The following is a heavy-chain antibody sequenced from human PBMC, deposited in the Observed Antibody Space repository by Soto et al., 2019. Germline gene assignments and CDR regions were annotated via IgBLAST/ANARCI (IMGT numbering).Heavy chain of an antibody. V-gene: IGHV1-69*13. CDR1: GGTFSSYA. CDR3: ASKIRADAFDI. CDR2: IIPIFGTA. Sequence: SVKVSCKXSGGTFSSYAISWVRQAPGQGLEWMGGIIPIFGTANYAQKFQGRVTITADESTSTAYMELSSLRSEDTAVYYCASKIRADAFDIWGQGTMVTVSS. J-gene: IGHJ3*02.